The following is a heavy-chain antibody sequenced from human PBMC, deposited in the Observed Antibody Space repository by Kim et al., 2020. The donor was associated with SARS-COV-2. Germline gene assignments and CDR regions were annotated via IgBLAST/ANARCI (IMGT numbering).Heavy chain of an antibody. CDR1: GGSISSSSYY. V-gene: IGHV4-39*07. CDR2: IYYSGST. D-gene: IGHD2-15*01. CDR3: ARGYCSGGSCYVYWFDP. Sequence: SETLSLTCTVSGGSISSSSYYWGWIRQPPGKGLEWIGSIYYSGSTYYNPSLKSRVTISVDTSKNQFSLKLSSVTAADTAVYYCARGYCSGGSCYVYWFDPWGQGTLVTVSS. J-gene: IGHJ5*02.